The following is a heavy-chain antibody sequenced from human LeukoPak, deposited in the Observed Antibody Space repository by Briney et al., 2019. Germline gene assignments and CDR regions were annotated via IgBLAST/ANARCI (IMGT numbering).Heavy chain of an antibody. D-gene: IGHD3-9*01. J-gene: IGHJ3*02. V-gene: IGHV3-23*01. Sequence: GGSLRLSCAASGFTFSSYAMSWVRQAPGKGLEWVSAISGSGGSTYYADSVKGRFTISRDNAKNSLYLQMNSLRAEDTALYYCAKDISDAFDIWGQGTMVTVSS. CDR1: GFTFSSYA. CDR2: ISGSGGST. CDR3: AKDISDAFDI.